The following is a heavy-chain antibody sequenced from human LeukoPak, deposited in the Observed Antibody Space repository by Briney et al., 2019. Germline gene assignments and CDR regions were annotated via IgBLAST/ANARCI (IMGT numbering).Heavy chain of an antibody. CDR1: GFTFSSYA. D-gene: IGHD6-13*01. Sequence: GGSLRLSCAASGFTFSSYAMSWVRQAPGKGLEWVSAISGSGDSTYYGDSVKGRLTISRDNSKNTLYLQMNSLRAEDTAVYYCAKTRPLDSSSWSHGDYWGQGTLVTVSS. J-gene: IGHJ4*02. CDR2: ISGSGDST. V-gene: IGHV3-23*01. CDR3: AKTRPLDSSSWSHGDY.